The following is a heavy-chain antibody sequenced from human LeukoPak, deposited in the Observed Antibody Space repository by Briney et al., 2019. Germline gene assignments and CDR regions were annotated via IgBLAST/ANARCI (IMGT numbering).Heavy chain of an antibody. V-gene: IGHV4-34*01. J-gene: IGHJ5*02. CDR3: ASGLPGTDGWFDP. CDR2: INHSGST. Sequence: SETLSLTCAVYGGSSSGYYWSWIRQPPGKGLEWIGEINHSGSTSYNPSLKSRVSISVDTSKSQFSLKLSSVTAADTAVYYCASGLPGTDGWFDPWGQGTLVTVSS. CDR1: GGSSSGYY. D-gene: IGHD3-10*01.